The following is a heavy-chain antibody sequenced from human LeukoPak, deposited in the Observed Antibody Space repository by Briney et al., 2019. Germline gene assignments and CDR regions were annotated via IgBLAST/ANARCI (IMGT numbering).Heavy chain of an antibody. V-gene: IGHV1-18*01. CDR3: ARGVEMATIRRTWFDP. Sequence: ASVKVSCKASGYTFTSYGISWVRQAPGQGLEWMGWISAYNGNTNYAQKLQGRVTMTTDTSTSTAYMELRSLRSDDTAVYYCARGVEMATIRRTWFDPWGQGTLVTVSS. D-gene: IGHD5-24*01. J-gene: IGHJ5*02. CDR2: ISAYNGNT. CDR1: GYTFTSYG.